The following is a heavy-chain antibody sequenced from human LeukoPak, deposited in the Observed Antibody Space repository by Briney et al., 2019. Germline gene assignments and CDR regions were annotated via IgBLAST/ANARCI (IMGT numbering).Heavy chain of an antibody. V-gene: IGHV3-21*01. J-gene: IGHJ4*02. Sequence: GGSLRLSCAASGFTFSSYSMNWVRQAPGKGLEWVSSTSSSSSYIYYADSVKGRFTISRDNAKNSLYLQMNSLRAEDTAVYYCARDLYYDSSGPIDYWGQGTLVTVSS. CDR3: ARDLYYDSSGPIDY. CDR2: TSSSSSYI. CDR1: GFTFSSYS. D-gene: IGHD3-22*01.